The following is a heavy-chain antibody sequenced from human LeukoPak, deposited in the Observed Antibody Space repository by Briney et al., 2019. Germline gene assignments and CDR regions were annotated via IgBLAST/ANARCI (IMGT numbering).Heavy chain of an antibody. Sequence: SETLSLTCTVSGGSISSYYWSWIRQPPGKGLEWIGYIYTSGSTNYNPSLKSRVTISVDTSKNQFSLKLSSVTAADTAVYYCARHPVGGTTAAYYFDYWGQGTLVTVSS. J-gene: IGHJ4*02. D-gene: IGHD1-7*01. CDR3: ARHPVGGTTAAYYFDY. V-gene: IGHV4-4*09. CDR2: IYTSGST. CDR1: GGSISSYY.